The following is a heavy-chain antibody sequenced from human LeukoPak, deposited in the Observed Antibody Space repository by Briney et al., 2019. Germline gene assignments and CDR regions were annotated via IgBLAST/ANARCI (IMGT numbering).Heavy chain of an antibody. Sequence: GGSLRLSCATSGFTFSAYGMHWVRQAPGNGLEWVAVIWYDGSDKYYADSVKGRFTISRDNSKNKLFLQMNSLRAEDTAVYYCAKGHDTSGSAEYFQHWGQGTQVTVSS. CDR1: GFTFSAYG. J-gene: IGHJ1*01. CDR2: IWYDGSDK. V-gene: IGHV3-33*06. CDR3: AKGHDTSGSAEYFQH. D-gene: IGHD3-22*01.